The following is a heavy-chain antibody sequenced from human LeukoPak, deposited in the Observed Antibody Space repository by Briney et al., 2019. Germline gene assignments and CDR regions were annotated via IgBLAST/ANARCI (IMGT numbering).Heavy chain of an antibody. V-gene: IGHV4-4*07. D-gene: IGHD3-9*01. J-gene: IGHJ3*02. CDR1: GGSISSYY. CDR3: ARTTFLNFDWSPDAFDI. CDR2: IYTSGST. Sequence: PSETLSLTCTVSGGSISSYYWSWIRQPAGKGLEWIGRIYTSGSTNYNPSLKSRVTMSVDTSKNQFSLKLSSVTAADTAVYYCARTTFLNFDWSPDAFDIWGQGTMVTVSS.